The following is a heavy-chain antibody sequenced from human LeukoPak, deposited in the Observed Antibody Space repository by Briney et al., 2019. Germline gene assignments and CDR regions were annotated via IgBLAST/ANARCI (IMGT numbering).Heavy chain of an antibody. V-gene: IGHV3-30*04. J-gene: IGHJ4*02. CDR3: ATDRDCSTTSCSGPLDY. CDR1: GFTFSNYA. CDR2: ISYDGKSK. Sequence: GGSLRLSCAASGFTFSNYAMHWVRQAPGKGLEWVAVISYDGKSKYYADSVKGRFTISRDNSKNTMYVQMNSLRGGDAAVYYCATDRDCSTTSCSGPLDYWGQGTLVTVSS. D-gene: IGHD2-2*01.